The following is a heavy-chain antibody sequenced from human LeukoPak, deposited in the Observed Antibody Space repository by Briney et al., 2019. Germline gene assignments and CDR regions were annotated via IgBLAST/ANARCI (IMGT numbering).Heavy chain of an antibody. V-gene: IGHV1-3*01. CDR3: ARAPQWLVHWFDP. D-gene: IGHD6-19*01. CDR2: TNAGNGNT. J-gene: IGHJ5*02. Sequence: ASVKVSCKASGYTFTSYAMHWVRQAPGQRLEWMGWTNAGNGNTKYSQKFQGRVTITRDTSASTAYMELSSLRSEDTAVYYCARAPQWLVHWFDPWGQGTLVTVSS. CDR1: GYTFTSYA.